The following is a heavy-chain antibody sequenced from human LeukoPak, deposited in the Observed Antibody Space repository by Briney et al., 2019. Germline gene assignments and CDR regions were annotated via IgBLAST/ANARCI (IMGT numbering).Heavy chain of an antibody. Sequence: GASVKVSCKASGYTFTGYYMHWVRQAPRQGLEWMGRTNPNSGGTNYAQKFQGRVTMTRDTSISTAYMELSRMRSDDTAVYYCARDRVAAAGTNWFDPWGQGTLVTVSS. CDR2: TNPNSGGT. CDR3: ARDRVAAAGTNWFDP. D-gene: IGHD6-13*01. CDR1: GYTFTGYY. V-gene: IGHV1-2*06. J-gene: IGHJ5*02.